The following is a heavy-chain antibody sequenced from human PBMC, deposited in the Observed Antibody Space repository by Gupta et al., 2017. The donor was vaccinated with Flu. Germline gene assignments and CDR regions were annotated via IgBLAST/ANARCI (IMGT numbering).Heavy chain of an antibody. CDR3: ARGHWDN. CDR1: GFTLSSHD. V-gene: IGHV3-48*03. CDR2: ISPSATI. Sequence: EVQLVESGGGSVQPGGSLRLSCVASGFTLSSHDMSWVRQAPGRRLEWVSFISPSATIYYGDPVRGRFTISRDNAKNSLYLQMSGLRDEDTAVYDCARGHWDNWGQGTLVTVSS. J-gene: IGHJ4*02.